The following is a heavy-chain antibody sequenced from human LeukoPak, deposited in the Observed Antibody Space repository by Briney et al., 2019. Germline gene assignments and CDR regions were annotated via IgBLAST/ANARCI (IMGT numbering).Heavy chain of an antibody. Sequence: GGSLRLSCAASGFTFSSYGMHWVRQAPGKGLEWVAVIWYDGSNKYYADSVKGRFTISRDNSKNTLYLQMNSLRAEDTAVYYCAKDRGTTSYYYYMDVWGKGTTVTVSS. J-gene: IGHJ6*03. V-gene: IGHV3-33*06. D-gene: IGHD4-17*01. CDR3: AKDRGTTSYYYYMDV. CDR1: GFTFSSYG. CDR2: IWYDGSNK.